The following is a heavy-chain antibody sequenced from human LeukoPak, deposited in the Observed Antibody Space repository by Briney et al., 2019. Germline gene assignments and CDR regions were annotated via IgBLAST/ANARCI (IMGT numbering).Heavy chain of an antibody. Sequence: ASVKVSCKASGYTFTNYGITWVRQAPGQGLEWMGWISGYQGSTKYAQNFQGRVTMTIDTSTSTAYMELRSLRSDDTAVYYCAREVMVRGVITINWFDPWGQGTLVTVSS. D-gene: IGHD3-10*01. CDR1: GYTFTNYG. V-gene: IGHV1-18*01. CDR2: ISGYQGST. J-gene: IGHJ5*02. CDR3: AREVMVRGVITINWFDP.